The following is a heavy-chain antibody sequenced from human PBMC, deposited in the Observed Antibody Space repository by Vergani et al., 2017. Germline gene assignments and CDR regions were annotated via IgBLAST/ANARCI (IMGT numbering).Heavy chain of an antibody. V-gene: IGHV4-34*01. CDR1: GGSFTSYH. D-gene: IGHD4-11*01. CDR3: ARVNTETNGHLYYYYYMDV. CDR2: IDHTGRP. J-gene: IGHJ6*03. Sequence: QVQLQQWGGGLLKPSETLSLTCVVNGGSFTSYHWTWIRQSPGEGQEWVGDIDHTGRPDYNPSLKSRLTMSVDKSRNQFSLTLNSVTATDTAIYFCARVNTETNGHLYYYYYMDVWGQGTAVTVS.